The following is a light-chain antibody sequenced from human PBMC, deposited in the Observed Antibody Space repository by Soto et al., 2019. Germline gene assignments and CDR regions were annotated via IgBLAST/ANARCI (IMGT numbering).Light chain of an antibody. CDR1: QSVSSN. CDR3: QQYNNWPPKQYT. CDR2: GAS. J-gene: IGKJ2*01. Sequence: EIVMTQSPATLSVSPGERATLSCRASQSVSSNLAWYQHKPGQAPRLLIYGASTRATGIPARFSASGSGTEFSPTISSLQSEDFAVSYCQQYNNWPPKQYTFGQGTKLEIK. V-gene: IGKV3-15*01.